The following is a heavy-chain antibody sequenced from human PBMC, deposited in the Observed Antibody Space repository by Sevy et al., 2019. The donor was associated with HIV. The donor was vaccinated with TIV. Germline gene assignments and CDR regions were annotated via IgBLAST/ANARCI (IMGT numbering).Heavy chain of an antibody. J-gene: IGHJ6*02. CDR2: INAGGDWT. CDR1: GFILNTYG. Sequence: GGSLRLSCAASGFILNTYGMTWVRHAPGKGLERISAINAGGDWTYYADSVKGRFTISRDSARNTLYLQMNSLRAEDTAVYYCARRYRNGRTYGMDVWGQGTTVTDSS. V-gene: IGHV3-23*01. CDR3: ARRYRNGRTYGMDV. D-gene: IGHD3-9*01.